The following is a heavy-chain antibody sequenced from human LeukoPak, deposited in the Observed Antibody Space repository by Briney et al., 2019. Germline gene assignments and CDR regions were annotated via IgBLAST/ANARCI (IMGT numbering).Heavy chain of an antibody. D-gene: IGHD2-2*01. V-gene: IGHV1-69*10. J-gene: IGHJ6*02. CDR3: ARDFVVVVPAADYYYYGMDV. CDR2: TIPIFGIA. Sequence: PAASVKVSCKASGGTFSSYAISWVRQAPGQGLEWMGRTIPIFGIANYAQKFQGRVTITADKSTSTAYMELSSLRSEDTAVYYCARDFVVVVPAADYYYYGMDVWGQGTTVTVSS. CDR1: GGTFSSYA.